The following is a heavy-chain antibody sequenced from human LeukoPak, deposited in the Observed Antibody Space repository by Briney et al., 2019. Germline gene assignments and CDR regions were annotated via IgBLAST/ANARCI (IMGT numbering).Heavy chain of an antibody. D-gene: IGHD6-13*01. V-gene: IGHV3-21*01. CDR1: GFTFSSYS. CDR2: ISSSSSYI. Sequence: GGSLRLSCAASGFTFSSYSMNWVRQAPGKGLEWVSSISSSSSYIYYADSVKGRFTISRDSAKNSLYLQMNSLRAEDTAVYYCARYSSSWYAYFQHWGQGTLVTVSS. CDR3: ARYSSSWYAYFQH. J-gene: IGHJ1*01.